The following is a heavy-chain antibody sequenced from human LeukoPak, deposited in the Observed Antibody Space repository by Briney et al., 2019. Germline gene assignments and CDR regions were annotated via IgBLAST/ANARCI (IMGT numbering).Heavy chain of an antibody. CDR1: GGTFSSYA. CDR2: IIPILGIG. V-gene: IGHV1-69*04. Sequence: GASEKVSCKASGGTFSSYAISWVRQAPGQGLEWMGRIIPILGIGNYAQKFQGRVTITADKSTSTAYMELSSLRSEDTAVYYCARAGGQPLVPEGLEWGQGTLVSVSS. J-gene: IGHJ4*02. D-gene: IGHD3-10*01. CDR3: ARAGGQPLVPEGLE.